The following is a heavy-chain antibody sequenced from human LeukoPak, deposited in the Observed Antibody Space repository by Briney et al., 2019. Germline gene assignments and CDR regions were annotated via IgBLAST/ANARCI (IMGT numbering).Heavy chain of an antibody. J-gene: IGHJ5*02. CDR2: IGPDDREG. V-gene: IGHV3-7*01. CDR1: GFTFRDHW. Sequence: GGSLRLSCAGSGFTFRDHWMTWVRQTPGKGLEGVANIGPDDREGQFVVHYLDSAEGRFTISRDNAKNSLYLQMNSLRAEDTAVYFCAKFSAPSIAAPTLTWFDPWGQGTLVTVSS. D-gene: IGHD6-13*01. CDR3: AKFSAPSIAAPTLTWFDP.